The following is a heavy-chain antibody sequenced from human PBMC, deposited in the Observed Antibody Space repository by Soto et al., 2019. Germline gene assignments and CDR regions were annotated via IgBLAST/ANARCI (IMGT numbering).Heavy chain of an antibody. Sequence: QLQLQESGPGLVKPSETLSLTCTVSGGSISSSSYYWGWIRQPPGKGLEWIGSIYYSGSTYYNPSLKSRVTISVDTSKYQFSLKLSSVTAADTAVYYCAVFGYCSGGSCYPLGYFDLWGRGTLVTVSS. CDR3: AVFGYCSGGSCYPLGYFDL. J-gene: IGHJ2*01. D-gene: IGHD2-15*01. CDR1: GGSISSSSYY. CDR2: IYYSGST. V-gene: IGHV4-39*01.